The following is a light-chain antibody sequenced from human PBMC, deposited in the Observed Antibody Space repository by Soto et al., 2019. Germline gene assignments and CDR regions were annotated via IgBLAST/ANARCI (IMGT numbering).Light chain of an antibody. Sequence: DIQLTQSPPTLSASVGDRVTITCRASQSIRYYLAWYQQMPGKAPKLLIYGASSLQSGVPSRFSGSGSGTEFTLTISSLQPDDFATYFCQHHNSYSQTFGQGTKWEIK. J-gene: IGKJ1*01. CDR2: GAS. CDR1: QSIRYY. V-gene: IGKV1-5*01. CDR3: QHHNSYSQT.